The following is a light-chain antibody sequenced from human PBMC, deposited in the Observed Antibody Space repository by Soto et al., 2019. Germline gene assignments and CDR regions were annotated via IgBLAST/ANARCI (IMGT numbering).Light chain of an antibody. CDR1: SSDVGGYNY. CDR3: TSYTSTSPLDV. Sequence: HSALTQPASVSGSPGQSITISCTGTSSDVGGYNYVSWYQQHPGKAPQLIIYEVTNRPSGVSNRFSGSKSGNTASLTISGLQAEDEADYYCTSYTSTSPLDVFGGGTKLTVL. J-gene: IGLJ3*02. CDR2: EVT. V-gene: IGLV2-14*01.